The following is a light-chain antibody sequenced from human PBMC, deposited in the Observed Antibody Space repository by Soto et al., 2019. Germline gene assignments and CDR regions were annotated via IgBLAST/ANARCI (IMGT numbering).Light chain of an antibody. CDR2: AAS. V-gene: IGKV3-15*01. J-gene: IGKJ3*01. Sequence: EIVMTQSPATLSVSPGERATLSCRASQFVTSNVAWYQQKPGQPPRLLIYAASTRATGIPARFSGSASGTEFTLTIGSLQSEDFAVYYCQQYSDWPLTFGPGTKVDI. CDR1: QFVTSN. CDR3: QQYSDWPLT.